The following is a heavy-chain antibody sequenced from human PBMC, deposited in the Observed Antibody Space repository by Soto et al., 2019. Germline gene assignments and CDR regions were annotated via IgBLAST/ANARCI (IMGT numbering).Heavy chain of an antibody. CDR1: DSAISSAGYS. CDR2: VSHSGST. J-gene: IGHJ4*02. D-gene: IGHD5-18*01. V-gene: IGHV4-31*03. Sequence: PSGTLCLTCTVSDSAISSAGYSWSWNSQHPGKGLEWIGYVSHSGSTYYNPSLKSRVIISVDTSKNQFSLSLTSVTAADTAVYYCAREYTYGSNFFDYWGQGTLVTVSS. CDR3: AREYTYGSNFFDY.